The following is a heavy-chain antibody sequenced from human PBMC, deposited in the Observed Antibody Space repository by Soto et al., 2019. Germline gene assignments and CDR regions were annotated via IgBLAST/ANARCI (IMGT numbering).Heavy chain of an antibody. J-gene: IGHJ4*02. CDR1: GGSITSFY. CDR3: AREGNGWDYSDY. D-gene: IGHD6-19*01. CDR2: ISYTGST. Sequence: SETLSLTCTVSGGSITSFYWSWIRQTPGKGLEWIGHISYTGSTNYNPSLKSRVTIAVDTSKNQFSLNLTSVTAADTAVYYWAREGNGWDYSDYWGQGARVTVSS. V-gene: IGHV4-59*01.